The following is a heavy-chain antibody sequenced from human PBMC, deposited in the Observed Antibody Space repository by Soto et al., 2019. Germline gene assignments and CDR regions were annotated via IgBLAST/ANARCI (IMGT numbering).Heavy chain of an antibody. Sequence: GEPQTISCKGSGYSFTSYWSGWVRQMPGKGLEWMGIIYPGDSDTRYSPSSQGQVTISADKSISTAYLQWSSLKASDTAMYYCARARVTIFGVVISSGMDVWGQGTTVTVAS. V-gene: IGHV5-51*01. CDR3: ARARVTIFGVVISSGMDV. CDR1: GYSFTSYW. D-gene: IGHD3-3*01. CDR2: IYPGDSDT. J-gene: IGHJ6*02.